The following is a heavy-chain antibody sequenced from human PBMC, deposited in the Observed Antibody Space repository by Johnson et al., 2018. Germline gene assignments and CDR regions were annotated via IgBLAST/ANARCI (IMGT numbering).Heavy chain of an antibody. CDR2: ISSSSSYI. Sequence: VQLVESGGGLVKPGGSLRLSCAASVFTFSSYSMNWVRQAPGKGLEWVSSISSSSSYIYYADSVKGRFTISRDNAKNSLYLQRNSLRAEDTAVYYCASEMWMVSAFDIWCQGTMVTVSS. J-gene: IGHJ3*02. CDR3: ASEMWMVSAFDI. D-gene: IGHD5-18*01. CDR1: VFTFSSYS. V-gene: IGHV3-21*01.